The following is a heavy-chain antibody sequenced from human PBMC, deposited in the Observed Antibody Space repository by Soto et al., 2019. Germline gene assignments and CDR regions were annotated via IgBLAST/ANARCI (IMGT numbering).Heavy chain of an antibody. D-gene: IGHD2-21*02. V-gene: IGHV4-59*01. J-gene: IGHJ4*02. CDR1: GGSISSYY. CDR3: AREAPICGGDCRIFDY. Sequence: PSETLSLTCTVSGGSISSYYWSWIRQPPGKGLEWIGYIYYGGSTNYNPSIKSRVTISVDTSKNQFSLKLSSVTAADTAVYYCAREAPICGGDCRIFDYWGQGTLVTVSS. CDR2: IYYGGST.